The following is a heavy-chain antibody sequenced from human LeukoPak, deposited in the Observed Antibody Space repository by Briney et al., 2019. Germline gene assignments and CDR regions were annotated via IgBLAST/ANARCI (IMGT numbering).Heavy chain of an antibody. CDR1: GASISSHY. CDR3: ATIKRGNIYGYFDF. V-gene: IGHV4-59*11. J-gene: IGHJ4*02. Sequence: PSETLSLTCTVSGASISSHYWSWIRQPPGKGLEWIGYMFDSGSTKDNPSLKNRFTLSADTSKNQFSLRLYSVTAADTAVYYCATIKRGNIYGYFDFWGQGILVTVSS. CDR2: MFDSGST. D-gene: IGHD5-18*01.